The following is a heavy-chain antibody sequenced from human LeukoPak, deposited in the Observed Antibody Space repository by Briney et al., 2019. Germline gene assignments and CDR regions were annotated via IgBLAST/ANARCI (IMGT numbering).Heavy chain of an antibody. V-gene: IGHV4-34*01. J-gene: IGHJ4*02. Sequence: SETLSLTCAVYGGSFSGYYWSWIRQPPGKGLEWIGEINHSGSTNYNPSLKSRVTVSVDTSKNQFSLKLSSVTAADTAVYYCARGYPRYGPTDCSSTSCYAEGGHRPTYYFDYWGQGTLVTVSS. CDR1: GGSFSGYY. CDR3: ARGYPRYGPTDCSSTSCYAEGGHRPTYYFDY. D-gene: IGHD2-2*01. CDR2: INHSGST.